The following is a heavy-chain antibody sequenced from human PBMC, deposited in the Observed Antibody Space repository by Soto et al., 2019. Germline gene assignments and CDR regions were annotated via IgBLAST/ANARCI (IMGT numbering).Heavy chain of an antibody. D-gene: IGHD6-13*01. J-gene: IGHJ3*02. CDR1: GFTFDDYA. CDR3: AKDDRGGIAALGMGAFDI. Sequence: EVQLAESGGGLVQPGRSLRLSCAASGFTFDDYAMHWVRQVPGKGLEWVSGISWNSGSIDYADSVKGRFTISRDNAKNSLYLQMSSLRVEATALYYCAKDDRGGIAALGMGAFDIWGQGTMVTVSA. V-gene: IGHV3-9*01. CDR2: ISWNSGSI.